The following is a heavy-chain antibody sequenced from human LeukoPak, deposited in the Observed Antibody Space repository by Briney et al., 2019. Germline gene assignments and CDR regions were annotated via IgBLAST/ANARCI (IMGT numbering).Heavy chain of an antibody. CDR1: GGSISSYY. D-gene: IGHD6-19*01. CDR3: ASDINSSGWLDY. Sequence: SETLSLTCTVSGGSISSYYWSWIRQPAGKGLEWIGRIYTSGSTNYNPSLKSRVTMSVDTSKNQFSLKLSSVTAADTAVYYCASDINSSGWLDYWGQGTPVTVSS. CDR2: IYTSGST. V-gene: IGHV4-4*07. J-gene: IGHJ4*02.